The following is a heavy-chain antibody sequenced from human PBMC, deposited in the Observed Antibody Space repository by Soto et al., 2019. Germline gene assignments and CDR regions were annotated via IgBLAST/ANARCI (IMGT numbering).Heavy chain of an antibody. Sequence: PSETLSLTCTVPGGSSNIGTDYWSCIRQPPGKGLEWIGFIHYSGSTNYNPSLKGRVTMSVDTSKNQFSLKLTSVNTADTAIYYCTRGGDPYKTGHWGQGTLVTVSS. CDR3: TRGGDPYKTGH. CDR2: IHYSGST. CDR1: GGSSNIGTDY. D-gene: IGHD2-21*01. V-gene: IGHV4-61*01. J-gene: IGHJ4*02.